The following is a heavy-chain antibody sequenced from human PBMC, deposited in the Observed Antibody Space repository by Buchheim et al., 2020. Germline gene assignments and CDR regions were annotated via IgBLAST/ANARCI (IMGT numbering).Heavy chain of an antibody. V-gene: IGHV3-7*03. D-gene: IGHD3-22*01. J-gene: IGHJ6*02. CDR2: IKQDGGDK. CDR3: ARLGIYYDSSRFYGMDV. CDR1: GFTFNTYW. Sequence: EVQLVESGGGLVQPAGSLRLSCAASGFTFNTYWMSWVRQAPGKGLEWVANIKQDGGDKYYVDSVKGRFTISRDNAKNSLYLQMNSLRAEDTAVCYCARLGIYYDSSRFYGMDVWGQGTT.